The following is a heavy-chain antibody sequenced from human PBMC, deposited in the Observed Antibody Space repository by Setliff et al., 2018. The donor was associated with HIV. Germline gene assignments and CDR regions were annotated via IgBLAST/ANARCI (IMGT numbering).Heavy chain of an antibody. V-gene: IGHV4-4*07. CDR2: IWTSGST. Sequence: SETLSLTCTVSGDSINNYYWNWIRQPAGKGLEWIGRIWTSGSTNYNPSLKSRVTISVDTSKNPFSLQLPSVTASDTAVYYCARTRDGSSSGCFYHSLDMWGQGTMVTVSS. CDR3: ARTRDGSSSGCFYHSLDM. D-gene: IGHD2-2*01. CDR1: GDSINNYY. J-gene: IGHJ3*02.